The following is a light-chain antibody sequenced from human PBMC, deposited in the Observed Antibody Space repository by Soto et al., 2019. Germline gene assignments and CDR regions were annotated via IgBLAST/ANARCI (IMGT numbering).Light chain of an antibody. Sequence: QSVLTQPPSVSGAPGQRVTISCTGSSSNIGACYDVHWYQQLPGKAPKLMIYGNSNRPSGVPNRFSGSKSGNSASLAITGLQAEDEADYYCQSYDSSLSGYKVFGTGTKVTVL. V-gene: IGLV1-40*01. CDR2: GNS. CDR3: QSYDSSLSGYKV. J-gene: IGLJ1*01. CDR1: SSNIGACYD.